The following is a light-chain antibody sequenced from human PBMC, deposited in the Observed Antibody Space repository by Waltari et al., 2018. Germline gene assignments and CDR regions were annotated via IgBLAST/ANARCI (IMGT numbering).Light chain of an antibody. CDR3: LSRDTSSTRV. J-gene: IGLJ3*02. CDR2: GPD. CDR1: SLRRYS. V-gene: IGLV3-19*01. Sequence: SSELTQDPDVSVALGQTVRLTCQGDSLRRYSASWYQQRPGQAPFLVLYGPDNRPSGIPDRFYGYTSGNTASLTITRAQAEDEGVYYCLSRDTSSTRVFGGGTTLTV.